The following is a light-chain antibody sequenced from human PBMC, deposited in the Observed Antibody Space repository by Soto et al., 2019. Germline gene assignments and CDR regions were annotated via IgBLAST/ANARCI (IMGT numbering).Light chain of an antibody. CDR1: QSVCSN. CDR3: QQYNNWTRT. J-gene: IGKJ1*01. CDR2: GAS. V-gene: IGKV3-15*01. Sequence: EILITQSPATLSVSPGERATLSCRASQSVCSNLAWYQQKPGQAPRLLIYGASTRETGIPARFSGSGSGTEFTLTISSLQSEDFAVYYCQQYNNWTRTFGQGTKVDIK.